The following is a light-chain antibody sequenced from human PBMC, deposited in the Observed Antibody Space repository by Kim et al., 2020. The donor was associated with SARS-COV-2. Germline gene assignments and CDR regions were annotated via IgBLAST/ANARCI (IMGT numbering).Light chain of an antibody. Sequence: SYELTQPPSVSVSPGQTASISCSGDKLGDKYACWYQQKPGQSPVLVIYHDSKRPSGIPERFSGSNSGNTVTLTISGTQAMDEADYYCQAWDSSFVVFGGG. J-gene: IGLJ2*01. CDR2: HDS. CDR1: KLGDKY. CDR3: QAWDSSFVV. V-gene: IGLV3-1*01.